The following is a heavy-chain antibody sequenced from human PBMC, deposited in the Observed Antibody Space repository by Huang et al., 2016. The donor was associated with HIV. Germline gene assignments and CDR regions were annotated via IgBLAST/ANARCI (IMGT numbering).Heavy chain of an antibody. CDR3: ARAPATHSVFFY. D-gene: IGHD3-3*01. CDR2: IYYSGSS. J-gene: IGHJ4*02. CDR1: GDSIRSGGYY. V-gene: IGHV4-30-4*08. Sequence: QVQLQESGPGLVKPSQTLSLTCTVSGDSIRSGGYYWTWIRQSPAKGLEWMGYIYYSGSSDYNPSLKSRVSISIDAFKNRVSLKLKSVTVADTAVYYCARAPATHSVFFYWGQGTLVTVSA.